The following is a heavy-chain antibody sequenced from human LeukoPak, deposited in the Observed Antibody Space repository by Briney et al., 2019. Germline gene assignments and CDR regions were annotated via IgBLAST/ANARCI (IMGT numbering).Heavy chain of an antibody. CDR2: IKQDGSEK. CDR1: GFTFSSYW. D-gene: IGHD6-13*01. J-gene: IGHJ3*02. V-gene: IGHV3-7*04. CDR3: ARDKGAPGIAFDI. Sequence: GGSLRLSCTASGFTFSSYWMNWVRQAPGKGLEWVANIKQDGSEKYYVDSVKGRFTISRDNAKNSLYLQMNSLRAEDTAVYYCARDKGAPGIAFDIWGRGTMVTVSS.